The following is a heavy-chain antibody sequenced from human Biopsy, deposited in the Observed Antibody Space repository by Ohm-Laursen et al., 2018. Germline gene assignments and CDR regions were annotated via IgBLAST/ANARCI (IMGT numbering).Heavy chain of an antibody. CDR1: GYTFTGYY. D-gene: IGHD3-10*01. CDR3: ARDPRYGYGSYFDY. Sequence: ASVKVSCKASGYTFTGYYMHWVRQAPGQGLEWMGWINPNSSVTNYAQRFQGRVTMTRDTSISTAYMELSRLRSDDTAVYYCARDPRYGYGSYFDYWGQGTLVAVSS. J-gene: IGHJ4*02. CDR2: INPNSSVT. V-gene: IGHV1-2*02.